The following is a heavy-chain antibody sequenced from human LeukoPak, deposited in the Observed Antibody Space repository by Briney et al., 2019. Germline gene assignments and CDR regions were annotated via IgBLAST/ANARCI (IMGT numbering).Heavy chain of an antibody. J-gene: IGHJ5*02. V-gene: IGHV3-74*01. D-gene: IGHD3-3*01. CDR1: GFTFSSFW. Sequence: PGGTLRLSCAASGFTFSSFWMHWVRQAPGKGLVWVSRINIDGRHTAYADSVKGRFPIHRHNTKHSLYLPMNSHRAKDKPVYYCARDSFVRISGGWNCSYPWGQG. CDR2: INIDGRHT. CDR3: ARDSFVRISGGWNCSYP.